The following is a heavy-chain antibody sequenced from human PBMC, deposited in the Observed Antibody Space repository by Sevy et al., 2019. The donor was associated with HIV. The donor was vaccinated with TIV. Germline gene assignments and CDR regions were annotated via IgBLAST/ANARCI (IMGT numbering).Heavy chain of an antibody. D-gene: IGHD2-15*01. J-gene: IGHJ3*02. CDR2: IYDSGGT. CDR3: ARHGAGSSRAHAFDI. V-gene: IGHV4-34*01. Sequence: SETLSLTCAVYGGSFSGYYWSWIRQPPGKGLEWIGEIYDSGGTNYNPSLKSRVTISVDTSKNQFSLKLNPMAAADTAVYYGARHGAGSSRAHAFDIWGQGTMVTVSS. CDR1: GGSFSGYY.